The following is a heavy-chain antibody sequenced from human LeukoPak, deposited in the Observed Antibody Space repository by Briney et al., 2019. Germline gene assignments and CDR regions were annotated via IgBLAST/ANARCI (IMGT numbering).Heavy chain of an antibody. CDR1: GYTFTSYG. CDR2: ISAYNGNT. D-gene: IGHD3-22*01. V-gene: IGHV1-18*01. Sequence: ASVKVSCKASGYTFTSYGISWVRQAPGQGLEWMGWISAYNGNTNYAQKLQGRVTMTTDTSTSTAYMELRSLRSDDTAVYYCARVIGHYYDSSEDYWGQGTLVTVSS. J-gene: IGHJ4*02. CDR3: ARVIGHYYDSSEDY.